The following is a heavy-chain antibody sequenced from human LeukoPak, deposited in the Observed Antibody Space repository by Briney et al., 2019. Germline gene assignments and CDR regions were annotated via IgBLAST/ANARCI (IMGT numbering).Heavy chain of an antibody. CDR1: GGSISSSSYY. Sequence: PETLSLTCTVSGGSISSSSYYWGWIRQPPGKGLEWIWSIYYSGSTYYNPPLKSRVTISVDTSKNQFSLKLSSVTAADTAVYYCARRHYGSGSYYRKHFDYWGQGTLVTVSS. V-gene: IGHV4-39*01. CDR2: IYYSGST. CDR3: ARRHYGSGSYYRKHFDY. D-gene: IGHD3-10*01. J-gene: IGHJ4*02.